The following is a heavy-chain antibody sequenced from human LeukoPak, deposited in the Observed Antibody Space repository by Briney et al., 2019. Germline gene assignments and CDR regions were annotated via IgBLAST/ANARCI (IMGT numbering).Heavy chain of an antibody. CDR3: ARDRGGSSWNNWFDP. J-gene: IGHJ5*02. CDR1: GFTFSSYW. CDR2: INSDGSST. D-gene: IGHD6-13*01. Sequence: GGSLRLSCAASGFTFSSYWMHWVRQAPGKGLVWVSRINSDGSSTSYADSVKGRFTISRDNAKNTLYLQMNSLRAEDTAVYYCARDRGGSSWNNWFDPWGQGTLVTVPS. V-gene: IGHV3-74*01.